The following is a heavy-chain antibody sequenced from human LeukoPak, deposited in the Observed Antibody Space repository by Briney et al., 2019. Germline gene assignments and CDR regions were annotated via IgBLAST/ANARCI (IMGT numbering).Heavy chain of an antibody. V-gene: IGHV4-4*07. CDR2: IYTSGST. D-gene: IGHD5-12*01. Sequence: SETLSLTCTDPGGSISSYYWSWIRQPAGKGLEWIGRIYTSGSTNYNPSLKSRVTMSVDTSKIQFSLKLSSVTAADTAVYYCASGPRGFYYYYGMDVWGQGTTVTVSS. CDR3: ASGPRGFYYYYGMDV. J-gene: IGHJ6*02. CDR1: GGSISSYY.